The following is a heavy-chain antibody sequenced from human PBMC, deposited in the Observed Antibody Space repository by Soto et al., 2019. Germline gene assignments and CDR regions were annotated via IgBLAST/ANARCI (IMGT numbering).Heavy chain of an antibody. J-gene: IGHJ4*02. V-gene: IGHV4-31*03. D-gene: IGHD3-16*01. Sequence: SETLSLTCTVSGGSISSGCYYWSWIRQHPGKGLEWIGYIYYIGSTYYNPSLKSRVTISVDTSKNQFSLKLSSVTAADTAVYYCPRGSRGGPLDYWGQGTLVTVSS. CDR3: PRGSRGGPLDY. CDR2: IYYIGST. CDR1: GGSISSGCYY.